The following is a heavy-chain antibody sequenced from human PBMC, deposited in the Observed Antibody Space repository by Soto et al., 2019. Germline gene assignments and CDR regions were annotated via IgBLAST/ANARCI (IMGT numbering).Heavy chain of an antibody. D-gene: IGHD3-22*01. CDR3: ARALVTDYNSRDYHYYLAMDV. CDR1: GGPVSGDDLY. CDR2: VYHTGTT. J-gene: IGHJ6*02. V-gene: IGHV4-31*02. Sequence: PSETLSLTCVVSGGPVSGDDLYWSWIRHLPGKGLEWIANVYHTGTTYYNPSLKSRVSMSVDTSQNQFSLILASVTAADTAVYYCARALVTDYNSRDYHYYLAMDVWGQGTSVPVS.